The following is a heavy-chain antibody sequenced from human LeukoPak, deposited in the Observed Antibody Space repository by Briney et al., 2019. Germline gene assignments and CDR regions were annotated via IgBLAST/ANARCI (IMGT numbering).Heavy chain of an antibody. V-gene: IGHV3-74*01. D-gene: IGHD2-2*01. Sequence: PGGSLRLSCAASGFTFSSYWMHWVRQAPGKGLVWVSHVNNAGRETTYADSVKGRFTISRDNAKNTLYLQMNSLRAEDTAVYYYARDSMWRYCSSTSCPGGGMDVWGQGTAVTVSS. CDR1: GFTFSSYW. CDR3: ARDSMWRYCSSTSCPGGGMDV. CDR2: VNNAGRET. J-gene: IGHJ6*02.